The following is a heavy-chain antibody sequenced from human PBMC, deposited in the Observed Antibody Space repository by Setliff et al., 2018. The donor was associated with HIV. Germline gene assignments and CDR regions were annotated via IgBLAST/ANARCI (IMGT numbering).Heavy chain of an antibody. V-gene: IGHV5-51*01. D-gene: IGHD3-16*01. CDR1: GYSFITYW. CDR3: ARFYGSYDVGSFDI. J-gene: IGHJ3*02. Sequence: PGESLKISCKGSGYSFITYWVGWVRQRPGKGLEWMGIMNPDGSNTRYSPSFQGQVTISVDESISTAYLQWSSLKASDTAFYYCARFYGSYDVGSFDIWGQGTKVTVSS. CDR2: MNPDGSNT.